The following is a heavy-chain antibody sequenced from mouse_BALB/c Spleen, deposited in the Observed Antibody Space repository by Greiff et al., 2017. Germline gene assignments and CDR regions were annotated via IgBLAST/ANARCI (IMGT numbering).Heavy chain of an antibody. V-gene: IGHV5-9-3*01. CDR2: ISSGGSYT. CDR1: GFTFSSYA. CDR3: ARGGFAY. Sequence: EVNLVESGGGLVKPGGSLKLSCAASGFTFSSYAMSWVRQTPEKRLEWVATISSGGSYTYYPDSVKGRFTISRDNAKNTLYLQMSSLRSEDTAMYYCARGGFAYWGQGTLVTVSA. J-gene: IGHJ3*01.